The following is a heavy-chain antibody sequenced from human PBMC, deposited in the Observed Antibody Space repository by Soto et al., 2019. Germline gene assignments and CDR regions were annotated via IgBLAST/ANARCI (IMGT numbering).Heavy chain of an antibody. J-gene: IGHJ5*02. V-gene: IGHV1-46*03. D-gene: IGHD2-15*01. CDR2: INPSGGST. CDR1: GYTFTSYY. CDR3: ARGIVVVVAATHWFDP. Sequence: ASVKVSCKASGYTFTSYYMHWVRQAPGQGLEWMGIINPSGGSTSYAQKFQGRVTMTRDTSTSTVYMELSSLRSEDTAVYYCARGIVVVVAATHWFDPWGQGTLVTV.